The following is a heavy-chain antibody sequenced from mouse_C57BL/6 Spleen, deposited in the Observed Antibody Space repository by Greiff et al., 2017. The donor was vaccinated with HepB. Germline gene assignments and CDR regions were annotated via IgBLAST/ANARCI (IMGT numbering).Heavy chain of an antibody. CDR1: GFTFSDSG. V-gene: IGHV5-17*01. Sequence: DVKLVESGGGLVKPGGSLKLSCAASGFTFSDSGMHWVRQAPEKGLEWVAYISSGSSTIYYADTVKGRFTIARDNAKNTLFLQMTSLRSEDTAMYYCARPYYGSILDYWGQGTTLTVAS. D-gene: IGHD1-1*01. J-gene: IGHJ2*01. CDR2: ISSGSSTI. CDR3: ARPYYGSILDY.